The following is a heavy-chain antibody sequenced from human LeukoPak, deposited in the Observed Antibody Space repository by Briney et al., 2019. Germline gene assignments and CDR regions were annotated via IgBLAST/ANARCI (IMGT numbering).Heavy chain of an antibody. CDR2: IHTTGST. J-gene: IGHJ6*03. Sequence: SETLSLTCTVSGGSITSYYWSWIRQPAGTGLEWIGRIHTTGSTNYNPSLKSRVTMSVDTSKNQFSLKLSSVTAADTAVYYCARDRYYYDSSGYIRMDVWGKGTTVTISS. CDR1: GGSITSYY. V-gene: IGHV4-4*07. D-gene: IGHD3-22*01. CDR3: ARDRYYYDSSGYIRMDV.